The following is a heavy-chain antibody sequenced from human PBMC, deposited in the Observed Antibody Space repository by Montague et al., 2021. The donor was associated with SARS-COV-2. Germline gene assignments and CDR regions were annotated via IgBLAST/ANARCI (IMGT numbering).Heavy chain of an antibody. V-gene: IGHV6-1*01. CDR1: GDSVSSTAAA. CDR2: TYYRSEWHT. D-gene: IGHD6-19*01. J-gene: IGHJ4*02. CDR3: ASGWTLFD. Sequence: CAISGDSVSSTAAAWNWIRQSPSRGLEFLGRTYYRSEWHTDYAVSVEDRLAIDADTSKNQFSLQLHSVTPEDSAVYYCASGWTLFDWGQGTLVTVSS.